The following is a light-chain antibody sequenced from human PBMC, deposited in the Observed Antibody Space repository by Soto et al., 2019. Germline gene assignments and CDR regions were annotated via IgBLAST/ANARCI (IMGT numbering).Light chain of an antibody. V-gene: IGLV2-14*01. Sequence: QSALTQPASVSGSPGQSISISCTGTTSDVGGYNYVSWFQQHPGKAPKLMIFEVSNRPSGISDRFSGSKSGNTASLTISGLQAEDEADYYCNSHTSSGTDVFGSGTKVNVL. CDR3: NSHTSSGTDV. CDR1: TSDVGGYNY. J-gene: IGLJ1*01. CDR2: EVS.